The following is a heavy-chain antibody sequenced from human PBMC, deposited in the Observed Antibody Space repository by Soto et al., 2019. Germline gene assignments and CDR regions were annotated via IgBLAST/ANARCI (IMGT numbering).Heavy chain of an antibody. CDR2: INVGRGNL. Sequence: QVQLVQSGAEVRTPGASVKISCKASGDTFDNYALHWVRQAPGQGLEWLGWINVGRGNLKYSENFQGNFFLTTDTSASTAFLELRDLKSEDTAVYFCAGDQDGYSKNWGRFEFWGEGTLVTVSS. CDR1: GDTFDNYA. CDR3: AGDQDGYSKNWGRFEF. J-gene: IGHJ4*02. V-gene: IGHV1-3*01. D-gene: IGHD7-27*01.